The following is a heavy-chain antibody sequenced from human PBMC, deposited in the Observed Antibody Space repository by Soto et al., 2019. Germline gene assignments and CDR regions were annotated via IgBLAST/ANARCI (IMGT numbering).Heavy chain of an antibody. CDR2: ISAYNGNT. J-gene: IGHJ6*02. D-gene: IGHD6-13*01. V-gene: IGHV1-18*01. Sequence: ASVKVSCKASGGTFSSYAISWVRQAPGQGLEWMGWISAYNGNTNYAQKLQGRVTMTTDTSTSTAYMELRSLRSDDTAVYYCARDRAAIAAAGRAGYYVMDVWGQGTTVTVSS. CDR3: ARDRAAIAAAGRAGYYVMDV. CDR1: GGTFSSYA.